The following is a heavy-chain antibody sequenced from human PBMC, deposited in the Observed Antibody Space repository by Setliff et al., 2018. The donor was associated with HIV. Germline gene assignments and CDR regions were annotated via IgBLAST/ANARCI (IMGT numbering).Heavy chain of an antibody. CDR2: VNRDGGA. V-gene: IGHV4-34*01. CDR3: ARGWVRGPIISPGTYFSYGLDV. J-gene: IGHJ6*02. Sequence: PSETLSLTCAVYGGSLTGYFWTWTRQSPGKGLEWVGQVNRDGGAHYYPSLGSRGTISVDTSKNQFSLKRTSMTAADTAVYYCARGWVRGPIISPGTYFSYGLDVWGQGTPVTVSS. D-gene: IGHD3-10*01. CDR1: GGSLTGYF.